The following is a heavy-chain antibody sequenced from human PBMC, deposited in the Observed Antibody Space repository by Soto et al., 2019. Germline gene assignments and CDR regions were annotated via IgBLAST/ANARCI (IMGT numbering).Heavy chain of an antibody. V-gene: IGHV6-1*01. J-gene: IGHJ6*02. Sequence: PSQTLSLTCAISGDSVSSNSAAWNWIRQSPSRGLEWLGRTYYRSKWYNDYAVSVQSRITINPDTSKNQFSLQLNSVTPEDTAVYYCARDSFAGCSGGSCYGGYYYYGMDVWGQGTTVTVSS. CDR1: GDSVSSNSAA. CDR3: ARDSFAGCSGGSCYGGYYYYGMDV. CDR2: TYYRSKWYN. D-gene: IGHD2-15*01.